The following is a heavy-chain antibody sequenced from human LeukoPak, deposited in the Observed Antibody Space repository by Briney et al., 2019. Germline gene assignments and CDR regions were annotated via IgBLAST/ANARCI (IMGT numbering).Heavy chain of an antibody. CDR3: ARAGGYYDSSGYSEDRDY. Sequence: QPGGSLRLSCAASGFTFSSYWMSWVRQAPGKGLEWVANIKQDGSEKYYVDSVKGRFTISRDNAKNSLYLQMNSLRAEDTAVYYCARAGGYYDSSGYSEDRDYWGQGTLVTVSS. D-gene: IGHD3-22*01. V-gene: IGHV3-7*01. CDR1: GFTFSSYW. J-gene: IGHJ4*02. CDR2: IKQDGSEK.